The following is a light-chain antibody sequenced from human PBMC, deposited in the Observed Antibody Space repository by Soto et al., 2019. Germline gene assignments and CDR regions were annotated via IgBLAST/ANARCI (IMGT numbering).Light chain of an antibody. V-gene: IGKV3-11*01. CDR3: QQRSNWPPIT. J-gene: IGKJ5*01. CDR2: DAS. CDR1: QNVAGD. Sequence: EIVLTQSPGTLSVSPGERAVLSCRASQNVAGDLAWYQQKPGQAPRLLIYDASNRATGIPARFSGSGPGTDFTLTISSLEPEDFAVYYCQQRSNWPPITFGQGTRLEIK.